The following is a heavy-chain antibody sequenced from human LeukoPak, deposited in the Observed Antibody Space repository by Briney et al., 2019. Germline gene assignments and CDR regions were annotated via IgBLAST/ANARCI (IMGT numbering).Heavy chain of an antibody. J-gene: IGHJ4*02. D-gene: IGHD2-2*01. CDR1: GYTFTSYD. CDR2: MNPNSGNT. V-gene: IGHV1-8*01. Sequence: ASVKVSLKASGYTFTSYDLKWVRQATGQGLEWMGWMNPNSGNTGYAQKFQGRVTMTRNTSISTAYMELSSLRSEDTAVYYCARGSPSSTSAADYWGQGTLVTVSS. CDR3: ARGSPSSTSAADY.